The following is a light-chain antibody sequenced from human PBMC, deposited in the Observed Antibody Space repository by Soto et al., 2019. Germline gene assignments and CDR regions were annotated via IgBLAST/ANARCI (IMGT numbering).Light chain of an antibody. CDR2: GAS. J-gene: IGKJ1*01. Sequence: EIVLTQSPGTLSLSPGERATLSCRASQSVSSSYLAWYQQKPGQAPRLLIYGASSRATGMPDRFSGSGSGTDFTHTISRLEPEDFAVYYCQQYGSSPRTFGQGTKVDIK. CDR1: QSVSSSY. CDR3: QQYGSSPRT. V-gene: IGKV3-20*01.